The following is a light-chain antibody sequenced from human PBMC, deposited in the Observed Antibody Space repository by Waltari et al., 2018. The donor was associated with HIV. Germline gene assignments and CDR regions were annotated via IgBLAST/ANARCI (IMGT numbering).Light chain of an antibody. Sequence: QSALTQPASVSGSPGQSITISCTGTSSDVGAYNYVSWYQQHPDKAPKLLIFEVSYRPSGVSNRFSGSKSGNTASLTISGLQAEDEADYYCTSYTSRSTLVFGGGTKLTVL. CDR3: TSYTSRSTLV. J-gene: IGLJ3*02. CDR1: SSDVGAYNY. CDR2: EVS. V-gene: IGLV2-14*01.